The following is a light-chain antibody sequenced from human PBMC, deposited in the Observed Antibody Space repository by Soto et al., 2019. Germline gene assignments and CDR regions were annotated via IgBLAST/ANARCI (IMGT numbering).Light chain of an antibody. CDR1: SSNIETNL. CDR2: NND. CDR3: TATDDRLTGPV. Sequence: QSVLTQTPSASGTPGQRVTISCSGSSSNIETNLVHWYQHLPGASPRLLIYNNDQRPSGVPDRFYASKSGTSASLAISGLRSEDEAEYYCTATDDRLTGPVFCGGTKLTVL. J-gene: IGLJ2*01. V-gene: IGLV1-47*02.